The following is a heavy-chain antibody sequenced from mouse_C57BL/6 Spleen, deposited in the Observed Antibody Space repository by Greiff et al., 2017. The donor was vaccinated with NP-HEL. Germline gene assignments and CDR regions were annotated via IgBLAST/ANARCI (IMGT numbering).Heavy chain of an antibody. Sequence: QVQLQQSGAELVRPGTSVKVSCKASGYAFTNYLIEWVKQRPGQGLEWIGVINPGSGGTNYNEKFKGKATLTADKSSSTAYMQLSSLTSEDSAVYFCARSRYGYFDYWGQGTTLTVSS. CDR2: INPGSGGT. V-gene: IGHV1-54*01. D-gene: IGHD1-1*02. J-gene: IGHJ2*01. CDR1: GYAFTNYL. CDR3: ARSRYGYFDY.